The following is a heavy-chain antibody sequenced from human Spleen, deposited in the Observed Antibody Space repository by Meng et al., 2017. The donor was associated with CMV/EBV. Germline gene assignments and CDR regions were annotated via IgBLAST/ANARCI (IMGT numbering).Heavy chain of an antibody. Sequence: GESLKISCAASGFTFNTYAMHWVRQAPGKGLEWVAVISYDGSNKYTADSVQGRLTISRDNSKSTLYLQMNSLRGEDTAVYYCARGFCSGTSCSPIHLRAIYAMDVWGQGTTVTVSS. V-gene: IGHV3-30*04. CDR3: ARGFCSGTSCSPIHLRAIYAMDV. CDR2: ISYDGSNK. D-gene: IGHD2-2*01. CDR1: GFTFNTYA. J-gene: IGHJ6*02.